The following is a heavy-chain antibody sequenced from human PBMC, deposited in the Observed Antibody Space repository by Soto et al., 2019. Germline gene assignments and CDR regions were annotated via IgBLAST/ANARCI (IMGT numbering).Heavy chain of an antibody. CDR3: AKDSSSFPTDYYGMDV. D-gene: IGHD6-13*01. CDR1: GFTFDDYT. J-gene: IGHJ6*02. Sequence: EVQLVESGGVVVQPGGSLRLSCAASGFTFDDYTMHWVRQAPGKGLEWVSLISWDGGRTYYADSVKGRFTISRDNSKNSLYVQMNSLRTEDTALYYCAKDSSSFPTDYYGMDVCGQGTTVTVSS. CDR2: ISWDGGRT. V-gene: IGHV3-43*01.